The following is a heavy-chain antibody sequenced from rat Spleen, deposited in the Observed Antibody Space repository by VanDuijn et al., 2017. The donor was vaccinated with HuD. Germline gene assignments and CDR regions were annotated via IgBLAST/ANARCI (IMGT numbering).Heavy chain of an antibody. CDR2: ISYGDSSGHSST. D-gene: IGHD1-9*01. J-gene: IGHJ2*01. CDR3: ARRHYGYTDYFDY. V-gene: IGHV5-29*01. Sequence: EVQLVESGGDLVQPGRSLKLSCAASGFTFSNYDMAWVRQAPTKGLEWVATISYGDSSGHSSTYYRDSVKGRFTISRDNAKSSLYLQMDGLRSEDTATYYCARRHYGYTDYFDYWGQGVMVTVSS. CDR1: GFTFSNYD.